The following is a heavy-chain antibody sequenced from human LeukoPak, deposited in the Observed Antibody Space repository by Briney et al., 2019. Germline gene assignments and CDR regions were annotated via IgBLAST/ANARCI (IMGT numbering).Heavy chain of an antibody. D-gene: IGHD2-15*01. CDR3: TTDPLAYCSAGSCYSPGPFDY. Sequence: GGSLRLSCAASGFAFTSAWMSRVRQPPGKGLQWVGRIKSKIDGGTTDYPAPVKGRFTISRDDSKNTLYLQMNSLRTEDTAVYYCTTDPLAYCSAGSCYSPGPFDYWGQGTLVTVSS. CDR1: GFAFTSAW. J-gene: IGHJ4*02. CDR2: IKSKIDGGTT. V-gene: IGHV3-15*01.